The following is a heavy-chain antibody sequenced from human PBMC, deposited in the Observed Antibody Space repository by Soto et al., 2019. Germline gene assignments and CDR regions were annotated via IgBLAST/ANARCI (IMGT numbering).Heavy chain of an antibody. CDR2: ITDSGVNT. D-gene: IGHD4-17*01. CDR1: GLSFSTYG. Sequence: EVHLLQSGGGLVQPGGSLRLSCATSGLSFSTYGMSWVRQAPEKGLEWVSAITDSGVNTFYADAVKGRFTISRDNSKNRLYLQVNSLRAEDTAMYYCAKFDDDGDPYPDAFDLWGHGTMVTVSS. J-gene: IGHJ3*01. V-gene: IGHV3-23*01. CDR3: AKFDDDGDPYPDAFDL.